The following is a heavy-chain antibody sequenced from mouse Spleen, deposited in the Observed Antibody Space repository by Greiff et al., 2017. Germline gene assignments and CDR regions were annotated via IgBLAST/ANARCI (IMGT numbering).Heavy chain of an antibody. V-gene: IGHV1-55*01. Sequence: QVQLQQPGAELVMPGASVKLSCKASGYTFTSYWITWVKQRPGQGLEWIGDIYPGSGSTNYNEKFKGKATLTVDKSSSTAYMLLSSLTSEDSAVYFCARSLHSSGYVGYWGQGTTLTVSS. D-gene: IGHD3-1*01. CDR1: GYTFTSYW. J-gene: IGHJ2*01. CDR3: ARSLHSSGYVGY. CDR2: IYPGSGST.